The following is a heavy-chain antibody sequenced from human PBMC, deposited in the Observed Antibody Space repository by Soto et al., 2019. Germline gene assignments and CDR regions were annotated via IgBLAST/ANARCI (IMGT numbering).Heavy chain of an antibody. CDR1: GDSVSNYY. Sequence: PSETLSLTCAVSGDSVSNYYWSWIRQPAGRGLEWIGRVYSSWATNYNPSLNGRVTMSVDTFRNQFSLRLSSVTAADTAIYYCTKGPNWNYYYYGVDVWGQGTAVTVSS. D-gene: IGHD1-20*01. CDR3: TKGPNWNYYYYGVDV. CDR2: VYSSWAT. V-gene: IGHV4-4*07. J-gene: IGHJ6*02.